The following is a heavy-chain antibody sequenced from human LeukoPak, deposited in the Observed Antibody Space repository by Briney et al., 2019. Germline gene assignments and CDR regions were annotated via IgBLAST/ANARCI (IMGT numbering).Heavy chain of an antibody. CDR3: ARFFRTVWELPYY. CDR2: IYHDGNT. CDR1: GYSISSGYY. J-gene: IGHJ4*02. D-gene: IGHD1-26*01. V-gene: IGHV4-38-2*02. Sequence: SETLSLTCSVSGYSISSGYYWGWIRPPPGKGLEWIGYIYHDGNTYYNPSLKSRVTISVDTSKNQFSLRLSSVTAADTAVYYCARFFRTVWELPYYWGPGTLVTVSS.